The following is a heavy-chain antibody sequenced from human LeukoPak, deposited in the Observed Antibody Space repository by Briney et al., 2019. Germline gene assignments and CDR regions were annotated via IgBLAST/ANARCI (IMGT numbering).Heavy chain of an antibody. Sequence: GASVKVSCKASGYTFTSYDINWVRQATGQGLEWMGWMNPNSGNTGYAQKFQGRVTMTRNTSISTAYMELSSLRSEDTAVYYCARGQSDYDILTGYYKEGAYWGQGTLVTVSS. V-gene: IGHV1-8*01. CDR1: GYTFTSYD. CDR2: MNPNSGNT. D-gene: IGHD3-9*01. J-gene: IGHJ4*02. CDR3: ARGQSDYDILTGYYKEGAY.